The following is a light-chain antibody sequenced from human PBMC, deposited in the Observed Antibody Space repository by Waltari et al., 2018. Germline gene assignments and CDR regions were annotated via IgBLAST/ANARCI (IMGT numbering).Light chain of an antibody. J-gene: IGKJ4*01. CDR2: CAS. Sequence: DIQMTQSPSSVSASVGDRVTIPCRASQATSGGLAWYQQKPGSAPKLLIYCASSLQSGVPARFSGSGSGTDFTLTISSLQPEDVATYYCQQATSLPLTFGGGTKVEIK. V-gene: IGKV1-12*01. CDR1: QATSGG. CDR3: QQATSLPLT.